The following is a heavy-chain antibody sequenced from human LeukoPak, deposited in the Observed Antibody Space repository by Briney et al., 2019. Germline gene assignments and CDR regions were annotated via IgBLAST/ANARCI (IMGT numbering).Heavy chain of an antibody. V-gene: IGHV4-4*07. CDR1: GGSISNHY. CDR3: ARDPYRASFAL. Sequence: SETLSLTCTVSGGSISNHYWTWVRQPAGKGLEWIGRLHSSGSTIYNPSLKSRVTMSVDTSKNQFSLQMTSISAADTAVYFCARDPYRASFALWGQGTLVTVSS. D-gene: IGHD2-2*01. J-gene: IGHJ4*02. CDR2: LHSSGST.